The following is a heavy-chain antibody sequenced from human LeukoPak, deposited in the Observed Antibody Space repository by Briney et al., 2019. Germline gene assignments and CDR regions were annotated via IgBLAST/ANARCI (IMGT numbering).Heavy chain of an antibody. J-gene: IGHJ4*02. V-gene: IGHV3-30*02. CDR2: IRYDGSNK. D-gene: IGHD3-16*02. CDR3: AEDGELSDVFDY. CDR1: GFTFSSYG. Sequence: PGGSLRLSCAASGFTFSSYGMHWVRQAPGKGLEWVAFIRYDGSNKYYADSVKGRFTISRDNSKNTLYLQMNSLRAEDTAVYYCAEDGELSDVFDYWGQGTLVTVSS.